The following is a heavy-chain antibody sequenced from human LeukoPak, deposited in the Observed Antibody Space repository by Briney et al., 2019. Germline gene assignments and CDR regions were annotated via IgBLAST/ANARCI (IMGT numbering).Heavy chain of an antibody. CDR2: ISGSGGST. Sequence: TGGSLRLSCAASGFTFSSYAMSWVRQAPGKGLEWVSAISGSGGSTYYADSVKGRFTISRDNSKNTLYLQMNSLRAEDTAVYYCARVILNSSSPLIDYWGQGTLVTVSS. D-gene: IGHD6-6*01. CDR3: ARVILNSSSPLIDY. J-gene: IGHJ4*02. CDR1: GFTFSSYA. V-gene: IGHV3-23*01.